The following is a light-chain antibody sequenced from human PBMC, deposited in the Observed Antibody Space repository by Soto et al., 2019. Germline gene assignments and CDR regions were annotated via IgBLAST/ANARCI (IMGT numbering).Light chain of an antibody. CDR3: SSYTSSSTKC. J-gene: IGLJ1*01. CDR2: EVS. CDR1: SSDVGGYNY. Sequence: QSALTQPASVSGSPGQSITISCTGTSSDVGGYNYVSWYQQHPGKAPKLMIYEVSNRPSGVSNRFSGSKSGNTASLTISGLQAEDEADYYCSSYTSSSTKCFGTGTQGTVL. V-gene: IGLV2-14*01.